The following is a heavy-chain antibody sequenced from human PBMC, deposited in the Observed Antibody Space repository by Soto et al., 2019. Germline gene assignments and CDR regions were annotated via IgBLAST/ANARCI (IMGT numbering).Heavy chain of an antibody. Sequence: GGSLRLSCAGSGFTFDDYAMHWVRQAPGKGLEWVSGISWNSGSIGYADSVKGRFTISRDNAKNSLYLQMNGLRAEDTALYYCAKPSIAAAGLRYWGQGTLVTVSS. CDR1: GFTFDDYA. D-gene: IGHD6-13*01. V-gene: IGHV3-9*01. J-gene: IGHJ4*02. CDR3: AKPSIAAAGLRY. CDR2: ISWNSGSI.